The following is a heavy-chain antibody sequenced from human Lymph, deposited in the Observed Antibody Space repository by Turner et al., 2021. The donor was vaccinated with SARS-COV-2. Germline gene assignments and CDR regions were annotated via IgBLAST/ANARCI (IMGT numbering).Heavy chain of an antibody. V-gene: IGHV3-30*04. D-gene: IGHD1-26*01. CDR1: GFTFSTYA. Sequence: QVQLVESVGGVVEPGRSVRLSCAASGFTFSTYAIHWVRQAPGKGLECVAVISYDGFNKYYSDSVKGQFTISRDNSKNTLYLQMSSLRAEDTAVYYCARGSGSYLSAFDIWGQGTMVTVSS. J-gene: IGHJ3*02. CDR2: ISYDGFNK. CDR3: ARGSGSYLSAFDI.